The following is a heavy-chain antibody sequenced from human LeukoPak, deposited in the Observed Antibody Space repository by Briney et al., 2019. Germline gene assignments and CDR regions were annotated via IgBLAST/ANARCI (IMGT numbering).Heavy chain of an antibody. J-gene: IGHJ4*02. Sequence: GGSLRLSCAASGFTFSSYEMNWVRQAPGKGLEWVSYISSSGSTIYYADSVKGRFTISRDNAKNSLYLQMNSLRAEDTAVYYCARVPERWLQPRTPFRHVDYWGQRTLVTVSS. D-gene: IGHD5-24*01. CDR1: GFTFSSYE. CDR2: ISSSGSTI. V-gene: IGHV3-48*03. CDR3: ARVPERWLQPRTPFRHVDY.